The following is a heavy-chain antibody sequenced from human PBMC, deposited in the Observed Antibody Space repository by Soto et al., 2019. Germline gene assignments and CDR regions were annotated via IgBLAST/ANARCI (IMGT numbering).Heavy chain of an antibody. CDR1: GGSFSGYY. CDR3: ARGQGGYDFWSGYYTESYNWFDP. D-gene: IGHD3-3*01. J-gene: IGHJ5*02. V-gene: IGHV4-34*01. Sequence: SETLSLTCAVYGGSFSGYYWSWIRQPPGKGLEWIGEINHSGSTNYNPSLKSRVTISVDTSKNQFSLKLSSVTAADTAVYYCARGQGGYDFWSGYYTESYNWFDPWGQGTLVTVSS. CDR2: INHSGST.